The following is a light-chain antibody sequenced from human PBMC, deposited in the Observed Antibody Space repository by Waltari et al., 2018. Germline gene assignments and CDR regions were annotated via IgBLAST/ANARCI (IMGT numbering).Light chain of an antibody. CDR2: EVC. V-gene: IGKV2-30*01. CDR3: MQGTHWPRT. J-gene: IGKJ1*01. CDR1: LLYSGGQTY. Sequence: LLYSGGQTYLYWCHKRPGQSPRRRICEVCNRHPVGPDRFSGSGSGADFTLKIRSVEAEDVGVNDCMQGTHWPRTFGQGTKVEIK.